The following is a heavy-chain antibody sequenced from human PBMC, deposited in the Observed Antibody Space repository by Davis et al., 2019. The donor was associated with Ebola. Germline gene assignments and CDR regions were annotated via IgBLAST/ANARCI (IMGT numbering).Heavy chain of an antibody. V-gene: IGHV3-30*03. Sequence: GESLKISCAASGFTFSSYGMHWVRQAPGKGLEWVAVISYDGSNKYYADSVKGRFTISRDNSKNTLYLQINSLRAEDTAVYYCVSGPQLLRWSNFDYWGQGTLVTVSS. CDR1: GFTFSSYG. J-gene: IGHJ4*02. CDR2: ISYDGSNK. CDR3: VSGPQLLRWSNFDY. D-gene: IGHD4-23*01.